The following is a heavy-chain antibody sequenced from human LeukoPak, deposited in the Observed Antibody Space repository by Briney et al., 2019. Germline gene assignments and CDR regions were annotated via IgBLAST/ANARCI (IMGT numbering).Heavy chain of an antibody. CDR2: IYSGGST. Sequence: GGSLRLSCAASGFTVSSNYMSWVRQAPGKGLEWVSVIYSGGSTYYADSVKGRFTISRHNSKNTLYLQMNSLRSEDTAVYYCARGRSSTSSIRRPAKKYYFDYWGQGTLVTVSS. D-gene: IGHD2-2*01. J-gene: IGHJ4*02. CDR3: ARGRSSTSSIRRPAKKYYFDY. CDR1: GFTVSSNY. V-gene: IGHV3-53*04.